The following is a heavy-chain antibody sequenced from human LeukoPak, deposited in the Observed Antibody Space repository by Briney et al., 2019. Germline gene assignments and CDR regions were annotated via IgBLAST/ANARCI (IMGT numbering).Heavy chain of an antibody. J-gene: IGHJ3*02. Sequence: PGGSLRLSCAASGFTFSSFEMNWVRQAPGKGLEWVSYIQSTGTTIHYADSVKGRFTISRDNAENSLYLQVNNLRVEDTAVYYCVRSDRETYAFDIWGQGAMVTVSS. V-gene: IGHV3-48*03. D-gene: IGHD3-10*01. CDR3: VRSDRETYAFDI. CDR1: GFTFSSFE. CDR2: IQSTGTTI.